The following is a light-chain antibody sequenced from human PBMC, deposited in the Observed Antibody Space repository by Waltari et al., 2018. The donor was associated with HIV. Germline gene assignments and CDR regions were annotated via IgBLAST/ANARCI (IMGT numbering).Light chain of an antibody. CDR1: NDY. V-gene: IGLV1-51*02. J-gene: IGLJ2*01. Sequence: QSVLTQPPSVSAAPGQKVTISCSGSNDYVSWYQQFPGTAPKLLLYENNKRPSGIPDRFSGSKSGTSATLGITGLQTGDEADYYCAAWADSLGMAFGGGTKLTVL. CDR3: AAWADSLGMA. CDR2: ENN.